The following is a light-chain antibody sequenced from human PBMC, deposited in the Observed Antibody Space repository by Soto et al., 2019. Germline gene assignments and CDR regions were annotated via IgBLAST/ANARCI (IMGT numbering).Light chain of an antibody. Sequence: NFMLTQPHSVSESPGKTVTISCTRSSGNIVSNYVQWYQQRPGSSPTTVIYEDDDRPSGVPDRFSGSIDTSSNSASLTIPGLKTEDEADYYCQSYDADILIFGGGTKLTVL. V-gene: IGLV6-57*01. CDR3: QSYDADILI. CDR2: EDD. CDR1: SGNIVSNY. J-gene: IGLJ2*01.